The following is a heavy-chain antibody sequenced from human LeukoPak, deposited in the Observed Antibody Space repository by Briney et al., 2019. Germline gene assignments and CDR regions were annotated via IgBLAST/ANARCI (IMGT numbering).Heavy chain of an antibody. CDR1: DGSFSGYY. D-gene: IGHD3-10*01. V-gene: IGHV4-4*08. CDR2: IYTSGST. J-gene: IGHJ4*02. CDR3: ARVRMVRGEGKYDYFDY. Sequence: SETLSLTCAVYDGSFSGYYWTWIRQPPGKGLEWIGRIYTSGSTNYNPSLKSRVTISVDTSKNQFSLKLSSVTAADTAVYYCARVRMVRGEGKYDYFDYWGQGTLVTVSS.